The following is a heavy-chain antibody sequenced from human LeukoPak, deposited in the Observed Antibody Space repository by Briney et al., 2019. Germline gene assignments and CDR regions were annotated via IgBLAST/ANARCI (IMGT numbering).Heavy chain of an antibody. CDR1: GFIFRSYS. Sequence: PGGSLRLSCAASGFIFRSYSMKWVRQAPGKGLERVSYISSSSSTIYYADSVKGRFTISRDNAKNTLYLQMNSLRAEDTAVYYCARAHYYDSSGPALDYWGQGTLVTVSS. CDR3: ARAHYYDSSGPALDY. D-gene: IGHD3-22*01. J-gene: IGHJ4*02. CDR2: ISSSSSTI. V-gene: IGHV3-48*04.